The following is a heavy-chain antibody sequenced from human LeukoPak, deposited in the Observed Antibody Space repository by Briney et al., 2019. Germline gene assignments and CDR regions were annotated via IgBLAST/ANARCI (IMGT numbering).Heavy chain of an antibody. Sequence: GGSLRLSCAATGFTFSSYGMHWVRQAPGKGLEWVAVISYDGSNKYYADSVKGRFTISRDNSKNTLYLQMNSLRAEDTAVYYCAKDREVFGIAVAGWNWFDPWGQGTLVTVSS. V-gene: IGHV3-30*18. CDR1: GFTFSSYG. CDR2: ISYDGSNK. J-gene: IGHJ5*02. CDR3: AKDREVFGIAVAGWNWFDP. D-gene: IGHD6-19*01.